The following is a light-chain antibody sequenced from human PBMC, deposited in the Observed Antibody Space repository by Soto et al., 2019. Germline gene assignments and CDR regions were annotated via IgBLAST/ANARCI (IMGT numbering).Light chain of an antibody. CDR2: SNN. CDR1: SSNIGSNT. CDR3: AAWDDSLNGVV. V-gene: IGLV1-44*01. Sequence: QSVLTQPPSASGTPGQRVTFSCSGSSSNIGSNTVDWYQQLPGTAPKLLIYSNNQRPSGVPGRFSGSKSGTSASLAISGLQAGDEADYYCAAWDDSLNGVVFGGGTKLTVL. J-gene: IGLJ2*01.